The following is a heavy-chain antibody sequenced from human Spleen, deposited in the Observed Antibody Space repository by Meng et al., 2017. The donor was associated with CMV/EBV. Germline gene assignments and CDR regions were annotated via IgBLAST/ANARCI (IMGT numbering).Heavy chain of an antibody. Sequence: SIRRGYSFWRLIRLPPGKGLEWIGYIYYSGSSYYNPSLESRITMSVYTSRNQFSLRLSSVTAADTAVYYCARGTSFYGSGTDDWFDPWGPGTLVTVSS. CDR1: SIRRGYSF. V-gene: IGHV4-30-4*08. CDR3: ARGTSFYGSGTDDWFDP. D-gene: IGHD3-10*01. J-gene: IGHJ5*02. CDR2: IYYSGSS.